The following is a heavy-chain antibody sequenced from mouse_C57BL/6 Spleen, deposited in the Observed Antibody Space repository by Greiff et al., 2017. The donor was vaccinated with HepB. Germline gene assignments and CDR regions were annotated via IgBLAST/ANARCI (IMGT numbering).Heavy chain of an antibody. CDR3: ARDSSGYYFDY. J-gene: IGHJ2*01. Sequence: QVQLQQPGAELVRPGSSVKLSCKASGYTFTSYWMDWVKQRPGQGLEWIGNIYPSDSETHYNQKFKDKATLTVDKSSSTAYMQRSSLTSEDSAVYYCARDSSGYYFDYWGQGTTLTVSS. CDR2: IYPSDSET. V-gene: IGHV1-61*01. CDR1: GYTFTSYW. D-gene: IGHD3-2*02.